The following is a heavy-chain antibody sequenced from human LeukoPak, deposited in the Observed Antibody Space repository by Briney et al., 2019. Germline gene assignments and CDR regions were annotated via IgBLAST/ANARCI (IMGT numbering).Heavy chain of an antibody. CDR3: ARHLIQGSGFDP. V-gene: IGHV5-10-1*01. J-gene: IGHJ5*02. CDR1: GYSFTSYW. Sequence: GESLKISCKGSGYSFTSYWISWVRQMPGKGLGWMGRIDPSDSYTNYSPSFQGHVTISTDKSISTAYLQWSSLKASDTAMYYCARHLIQGSGFDPWGQGTLVTVSS. CDR2: IDPSDSYT. D-gene: IGHD3-3*02.